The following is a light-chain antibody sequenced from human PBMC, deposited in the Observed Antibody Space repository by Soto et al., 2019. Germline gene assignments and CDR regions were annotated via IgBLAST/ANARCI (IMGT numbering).Light chain of an antibody. CDR3: QQVSGYPLN. CDR2: GAS. J-gene: IGKJ4*01. Sequence: GPAPRLLNCGASSRATDIPDRFSGRGSGTEFTLTISSLQPEDFATYYCQQVSGYPLNFGGGTKVDI. V-gene: IGKV3-20*01.